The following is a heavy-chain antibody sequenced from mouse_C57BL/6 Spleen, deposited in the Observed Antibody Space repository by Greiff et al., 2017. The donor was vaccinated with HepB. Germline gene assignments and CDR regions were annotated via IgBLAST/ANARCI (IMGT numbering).Heavy chain of an antibody. J-gene: IGHJ4*01. Sequence: QVQLQQSGPELVKPGASVKISCKASGYAFSSSWMNWVKQRPGKGLEWIGRIYPGDGDTNYNGKFKGKATLTADKSSSTAYMQLSSLTSEDSAVYFCALEGYYYYLYAMDYWGQGTSVTVSS. V-gene: IGHV1-82*01. CDR3: ALEGYYYYLYAMDY. D-gene: IGHD2-1*01. CDR2: IYPGDGDT. CDR1: GYAFSSSW.